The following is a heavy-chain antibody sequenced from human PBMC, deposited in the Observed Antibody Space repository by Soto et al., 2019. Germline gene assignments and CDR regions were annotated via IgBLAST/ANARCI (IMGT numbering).Heavy chain of an antibody. CDR2: IKSKTDGGTT. J-gene: IGHJ3*02. D-gene: IGHD3-10*01. Sequence: PGGSLRLSCAASGFTFSNAWMNWVRQAPGKGLEWVGRIKSKTDGGTTDYAAPVKGRFTISRDDSKNTLYLQMNSLKTEDTAVYYCTTDLSPRYYGSGKGDAFDIWGQGTMVTVSS. CDR3: TTDLSPRYYGSGKGDAFDI. V-gene: IGHV3-15*07. CDR1: GFTFSNAW.